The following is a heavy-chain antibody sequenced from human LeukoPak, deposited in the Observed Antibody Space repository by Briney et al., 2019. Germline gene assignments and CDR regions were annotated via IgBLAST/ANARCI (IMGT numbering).Heavy chain of an antibody. CDR3: ARRSLISGWYWFDP. D-gene: IGHD6-19*01. V-gene: IGHV1-8*01. CDR1: GYTSTSYD. Sequence: ASVKVSCKASGYTSTSYDINWVRQATGQGLEWMGWMNPNSGNTGYAQKFQGRVTMTRNTSISTAYMELSSLRSEDTAVYYCARRSLISGWYWFDPWGQGTLVTVSS. CDR2: MNPNSGNT. J-gene: IGHJ5*02.